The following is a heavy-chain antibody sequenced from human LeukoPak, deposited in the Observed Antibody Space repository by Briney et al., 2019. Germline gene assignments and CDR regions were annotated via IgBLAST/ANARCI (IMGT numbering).Heavy chain of an antibody. CDR3: ARGRASDIVLMVYAIDYYYYMDV. V-gene: IGHV3-21*01. D-gene: IGHD2-8*01. J-gene: IGHJ6*03. Sequence: GGSLRLSCAASGFTFDDYGMSWVRQAPGKGLEWVSSISSSSSYIYYADSVKGRFTISRDNAKNTLYLQMNSLRAEDTAVYYCARGRASDIVLMVYAIDYYYYMDVWGKGTTVTVSS. CDR1: GFTFDDYG. CDR2: ISSSSSYI.